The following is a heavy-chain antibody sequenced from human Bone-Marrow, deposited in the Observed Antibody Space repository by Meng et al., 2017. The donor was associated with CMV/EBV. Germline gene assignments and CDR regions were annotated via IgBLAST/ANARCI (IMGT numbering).Heavy chain of an antibody. CDR2: INWNGGST. CDR1: GFTFDDYG. D-gene: IGHD4-11*01. J-gene: IGHJ4*02. Sequence: GESLKISCAASGFTFDDYGMSWVRQAPGKGLEWVSGINWNGGSTGYADSVKGRFTIPRDNAKNSLYLQMNSLRAEDTAVYYCARVQAMTTVTNCDYWGQGTLVTVSS. V-gene: IGHV3-20*04. CDR3: ARVQAMTTVTNCDY.